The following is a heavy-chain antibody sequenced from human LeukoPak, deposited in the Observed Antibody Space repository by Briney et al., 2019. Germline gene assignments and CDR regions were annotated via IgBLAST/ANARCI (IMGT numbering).Heavy chain of an antibody. V-gene: IGHV3-23*01. CDR1: GDIFSTFA. D-gene: IGHD3-3*01. CDR3: AKTIFGVTHAFDI. Sequence: GGSLRLSCAASGDIFSTFAMSWVRQAPGRGLEWVSGISTISSTFYADSVKGRFTISRDNSKNTLYLQMNSLRAEDTAVYYCAKTIFGVTHAFDIWGQGTMVTVSS. CDR2: ISTISST. J-gene: IGHJ3*02.